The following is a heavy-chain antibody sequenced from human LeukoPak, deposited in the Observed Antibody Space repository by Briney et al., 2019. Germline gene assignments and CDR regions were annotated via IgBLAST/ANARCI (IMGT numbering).Heavy chain of an antibody. CDR1: GFTFSSYA. Sequence: PGGSLRLSCAASGFTFSSYAMSWVRQAPGKGLEWVPAISGSGGSTYYADSVKGRFTISRDNSKNTLYLQINSLRAEDTAVYYCAKQLGYCSDGSCYFPYWGQGTLVTVSS. D-gene: IGHD2-15*01. V-gene: IGHV3-23*01. CDR3: AKQLGYCSDGSCYFPY. J-gene: IGHJ4*02. CDR2: ISGSGGST.